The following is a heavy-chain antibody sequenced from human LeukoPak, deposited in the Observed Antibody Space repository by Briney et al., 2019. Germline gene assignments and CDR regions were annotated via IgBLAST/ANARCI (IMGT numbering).Heavy chain of an antibody. CDR2: IYYSGST. CDR3: ARTDHLDWFDP. V-gene: IGHV4-59*01. CDR1: GGSISSYY. D-gene: IGHD3-16*01. Sequence: PSETLSLTCTVSGGSISSYYWSWIRQPPGKGLEWIGYIYYSGSTNYNLSLKSRVTISVDTSKNQFSLKLSSVTAADTAVYYCARTDHLDWFDPWGQGTLVTVSS. J-gene: IGHJ5*02.